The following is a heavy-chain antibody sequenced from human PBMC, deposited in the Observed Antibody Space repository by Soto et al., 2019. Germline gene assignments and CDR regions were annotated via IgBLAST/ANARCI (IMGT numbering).Heavy chain of an antibody. Sequence: QVQLVESGGGVVQPGRSLRLSCAASGFTFSSYGMHWVRQAPGKGLEWVAVISYDGSNKYYADSVKGRFTISRDNSKNTLYQQMNSLRAEDTAVYYCAKDPNSSGLGGTLDYWGQGTLVTVSS. D-gene: IGHD6-19*01. CDR2: ISYDGSNK. J-gene: IGHJ4*02. V-gene: IGHV3-30*18. CDR3: AKDPNSSGLGGTLDY. CDR1: GFTFSSYG.